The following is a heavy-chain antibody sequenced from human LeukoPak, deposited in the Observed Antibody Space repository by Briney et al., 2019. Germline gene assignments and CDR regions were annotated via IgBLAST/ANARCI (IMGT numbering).Heavy chain of an antibody. D-gene: IGHD1-26*01. CDR3: AREEVGATDAFDI. V-gene: IGHV4-4*07. Sequence: PSETLSLTCTVSGGSISSYYWSWIRQPAGKGLEWIGRIYTSGSTNYNPSLKRRGTMSVDTSKNQFSLKLSSVTAADTAVYYCAREEVGATDAFDIWGQGTMVTVSS. CDR1: GGSISSYY. CDR2: IYTSGST. J-gene: IGHJ3*02.